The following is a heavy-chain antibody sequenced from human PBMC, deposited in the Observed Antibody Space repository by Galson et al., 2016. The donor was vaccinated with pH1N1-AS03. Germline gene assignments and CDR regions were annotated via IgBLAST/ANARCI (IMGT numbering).Heavy chain of an antibody. D-gene: IGHD1-26*01. CDR2: INPSSGGT. CDR3: ARGGGSALDS. Sequence: SVKVSCKASGYTFAYYYVHWVRQAPGQGLEWMGWINPSSGGTKFAQKFQGTVSMTTDTSTRTAYMELSRLRSDDPAVYYCARGGGSALDSWGQGTLVTVSS. CDR1: GYTFAYYY. J-gene: IGHJ4*02. V-gene: IGHV1-2*02.